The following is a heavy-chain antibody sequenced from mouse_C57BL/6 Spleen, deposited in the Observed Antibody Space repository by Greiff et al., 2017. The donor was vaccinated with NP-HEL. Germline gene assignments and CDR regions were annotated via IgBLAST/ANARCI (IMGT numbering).Heavy chain of an antibody. Sequence: EVKVEESGGGLVQPGGSMKLSCVASGFTFSNYWMNWVRQSPEKGLEWVAQIRLKSDNYATHYAESVKGRFTISRDDSKSSVYLQMNNLRAEDTGIYYCTSLLFSMDYWGQGTSVTVSS. CDR3: TSLLFSMDY. CDR2: IRLKSDNYAT. V-gene: IGHV6-3*01. J-gene: IGHJ4*01. CDR1: GFTFSNYW. D-gene: IGHD2-1*01.